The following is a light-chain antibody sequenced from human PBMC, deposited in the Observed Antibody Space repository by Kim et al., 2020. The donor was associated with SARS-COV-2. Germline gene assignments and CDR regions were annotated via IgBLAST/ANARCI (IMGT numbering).Light chain of an antibody. Sequence: VSPGQTATIPCSGDQLGNKYAYWYQQKPGQSPVLGIYHDDTRPSEIPDRFSGSNSGNTATLTISGTQAMDEADYYCQAWHVNMMIFGGGTKVTVL. CDR3: QAWHVNMMI. J-gene: IGLJ2*01. V-gene: IGLV3-1*01. CDR2: HDD. CDR1: QLGNKY.